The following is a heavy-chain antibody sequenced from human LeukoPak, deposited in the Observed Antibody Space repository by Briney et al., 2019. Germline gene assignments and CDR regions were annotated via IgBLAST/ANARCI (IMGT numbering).Heavy chain of an antibody. CDR1: GGTFISYA. CDR3: ARDHEVDSSGYHPIYWFDP. CDR2: IIPIFGTA. V-gene: IGHV1-69*01. J-gene: IGHJ5*02. Sequence: GASVTVSCTASGGTFISYAISWVRQAPGQGLEWMGGIIPIFGTANYAQKFQGRVTITADESTSTAYMELSSLRSEDTAVYYCARDHEVDSSGYHPIYWFDPWGQGTLVTVSS. D-gene: IGHD3-22*01.